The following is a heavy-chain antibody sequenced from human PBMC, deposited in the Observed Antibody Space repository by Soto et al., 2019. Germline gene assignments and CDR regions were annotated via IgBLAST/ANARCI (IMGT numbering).Heavy chain of an antibody. Sequence: SETLSLTCTVSGGSISSYYWSWIRQPPGKGLEWIGYIYYSGSTNYNPSLKSRVTISVDTSKNQFSLKLSSVTAADTAVYYCARGIGIVVVPAANWFDPWGQGTLVTAPQ. V-gene: IGHV4-59*12. J-gene: IGHJ5*02. D-gene: IGHD2-2*01. CDR3: ARGIGIVVVPAANWFDP. CDR2: IYYSGST. CDR1: GGSISSYY.